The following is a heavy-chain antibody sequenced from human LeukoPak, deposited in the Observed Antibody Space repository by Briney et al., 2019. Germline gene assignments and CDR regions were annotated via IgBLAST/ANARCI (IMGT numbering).Heavy chain of an antibody. CDR2: IYPGDSDT. Sequence: GESLNISCKGSGYSFTSYWIGWVRQMPGKGLEWMGIIYPGDSDTRYSPSFQGQVTISADKSISTAYLQWSSLKASDTAMYYCARHKEAMVRGTNRDYWGQGTLVTVSS. D-gene: IGHD3-10*01. CDR3: ARHKEAMVRGTNRDY. J-gene: IGHJ4*02. V-gene: IGHV5-51*01. CDR1: GYSFTSYW.